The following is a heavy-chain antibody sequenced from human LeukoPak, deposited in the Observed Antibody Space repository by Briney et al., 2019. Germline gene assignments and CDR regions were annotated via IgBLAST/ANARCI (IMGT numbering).Heavy chain of an antibody. CDR2: IIPIFGTT. CDR3: ARDGGREQLLFVAFDI. J-gene: IGHJ3*02. Sequence: SVKVSCKASGGTLSRYAISWVRQAPGQGLEWMGGIIPIFGTTNYAQKFQGRVTITADKSTSTAYMELSSLRSEDTAVYYCARDGGREQLLFVAFDIWGQGTMVTVSS. V-gene: IGHV1-69*06. D-gene: IGHD6-6*01. CDR1: GGTLSRYA.